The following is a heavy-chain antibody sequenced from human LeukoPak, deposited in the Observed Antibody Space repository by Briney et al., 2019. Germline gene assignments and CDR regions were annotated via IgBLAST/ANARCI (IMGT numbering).Heavy chain of an antibody. CDR3: ARLPAYYGSGSYYNVLDYFDY. D-gene: IGHD3-10*01. CDR2: INHSGST. CDR1: GGSFSGYY. Sequence: PSETLSLTCAVYGGSFSGYYWSWIRQPPGKGLEWIGEINHSGSTNYNLSLKSRVTISVDTSKNQFSLKLSSVTAADTAVYYCARLPAYYGSGSYYNVLDYFDYWGQGTLVTVSS. V-gene: IGHV4-34*01. J-gene: IGHJ4*02.